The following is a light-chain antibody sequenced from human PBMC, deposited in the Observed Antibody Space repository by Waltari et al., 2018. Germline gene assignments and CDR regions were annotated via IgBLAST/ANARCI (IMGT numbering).Light chain of an antibody. CDR3: YSTDSSGYRV. CDR2: EDS. CDR1: ALPTKY. Sequence: SYELTQPPSVSVSPGQTARITCSGDALPTKYAYWYQQKSGQAPVLVIYEDSKRPSGFPEGFSGASSGTMATLTISGAQVEDEADYYCYSTDSSGYRVFGTGTKVTVL. V-gene: IGLV3-10*01. J-gene: IGLJ1*01.